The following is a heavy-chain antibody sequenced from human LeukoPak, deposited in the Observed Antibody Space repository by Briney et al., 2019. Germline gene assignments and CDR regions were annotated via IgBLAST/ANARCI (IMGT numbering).Heavy chain of an antibody. CDR2: IRPNSDYI. CDR3: ARDRNWHFDY. CDR1: GFTFSTFT. J-gene: IGHJ4*02. Sequence: GGSLRLSCAASGFTFSTFTMNWVRQAPGKGLEWVSFIRPNSDYIYYADSVKGRFTISRDNAKNSLYLQMNSLRAEDTAIYYCARDRNWHFDYWGQGTLVTVSS. D-gene: IGHD1-1*01. V-gene: IGHV3-21*01.